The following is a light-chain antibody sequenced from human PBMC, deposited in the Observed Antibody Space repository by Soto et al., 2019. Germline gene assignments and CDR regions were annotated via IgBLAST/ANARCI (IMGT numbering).Light chain of an antibody. CDR2: WAS. J-gene: IGKJ1*01. V-gene: IGKV4-1*01. CDR1: QSVFSRSNNKNY. Sequence: DVVMTQSPESLTVSLGERATINCRSSQSVFSRSNNKNYLAWYQLKPGQPPKLLIYWASTRESGVPARFSGSGSGRDFTLTISRLEPEDFAVYYCHHFVNSLTWTFGQGTKVEIK. CDR3: HHFVNSLTWT.